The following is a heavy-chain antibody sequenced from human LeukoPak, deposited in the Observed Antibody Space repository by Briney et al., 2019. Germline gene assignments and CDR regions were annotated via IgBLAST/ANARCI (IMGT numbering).Heavy chain of an antibody. CDR3: AKDKGWLQWFLGY. CDR1: GFTFSSYG. J-gene: IGHJ4*02. D-gene: IGHD5-24*01. Sequence: GGSLRLSCAASGFTFSSYGMSWVRQAPGKGLEWVSAISGSGGSTYYADSAKGRFTISRDNSKNTLYLQMNSLRAEDTAVYYCAKDKGWLQWFLGYWGQGTLVTVSS. V-gene: IGHV3-23*01. CDR2: ISGSGGST.